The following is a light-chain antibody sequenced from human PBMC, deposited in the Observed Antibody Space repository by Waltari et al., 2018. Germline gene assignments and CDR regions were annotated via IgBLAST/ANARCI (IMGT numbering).Light chain of an antibody. CDR1: SSDVGGYNY. CDR2: DVS. CDR3: YSYAGSYT. V-gene: IGLV2-14*03. Sequence: QSALTQPASVSGSPGQSITISCTGTSSDVGGYNYVSWYQQHPGKAPKLMIYDVSNRPSGVSNRFSGSKSGNTASLTISGLQAEDEADYYCYSYAGSYTFGGGTKLTVL. J-gene: IGLJ2*01.